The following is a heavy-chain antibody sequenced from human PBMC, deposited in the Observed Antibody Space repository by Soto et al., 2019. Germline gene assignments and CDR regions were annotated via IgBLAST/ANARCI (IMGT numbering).Heavy chain of an antibody. V-gene: IGHV3-7*01. J-gene: IGHJ3*02. Sequence: GGSLRLSCAASGFTFSSYWMSWVRQAPGKGLEWVANIKQDGSEKYYVDSVKGRFTISRDNAKNSLYLQMSSLRAEDTAVYYCARDLTIFGVVIIGPGAFDIWGQGTMVTFSS. D-gene: IGHD3-3*01. CDR3: ARDLTIFGVVIIGPGAFDI. CDR2: IKQDGSEK. CDR1: GFTFSSYW.